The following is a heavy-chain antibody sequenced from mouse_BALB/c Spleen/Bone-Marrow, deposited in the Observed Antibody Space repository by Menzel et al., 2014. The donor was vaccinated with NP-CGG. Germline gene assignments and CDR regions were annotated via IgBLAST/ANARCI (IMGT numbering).Heavy chain of an antibody. CDR1: GFDFSRYW. CDR2: INPDSSTI. Sequence: EVHLVESGGGLVQPGGSLKLSCAASGFDFSRYWMSWVRQAPGKGLEWIREINPDSSTINYTPSLKDKFIISRDNAKNTLYLQMSKVRSEDTALYYCARRGLLRSQGFAYWGQGTLVTVSA. V-gene: IGHV4-1*02. J-gene: IGHJ3*01. D-gene: IGHD1-1*01. CDR3: ARRGLLRSQGFAY.